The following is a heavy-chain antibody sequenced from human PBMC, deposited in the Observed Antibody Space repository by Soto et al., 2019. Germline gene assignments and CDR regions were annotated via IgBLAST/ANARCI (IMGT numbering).Heavy chain of an antibody. D-gene: IGHD2-2*01. CDR3: AIGQAAMPLRDDSSNWFDP. J-gene: IGHJ5*02. Sequence: EVQLVESGGGLVHPGGSLRLSCAASGFTFSNYEMNWVRQAPGKGPEWVSYMSSSGSTMYYADSVKGRFTISRDNAKNPLYLQMNGLSAEDTAVYHCAIGQAAMPLRDDSSNWFDPWGQGTLVTVSS. V-gene: IGHV3-48*03. CDR2: MSSSGSTM. CDR1: GFTFSNYE.